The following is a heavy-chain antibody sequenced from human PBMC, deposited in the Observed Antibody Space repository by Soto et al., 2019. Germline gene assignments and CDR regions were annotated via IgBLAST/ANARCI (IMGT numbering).Heavy chain of an antibody. CDR2: ISSSGSTI. CDR3: ARDFIAAVASSADY. J-gene: IGHJ4*02. V-gene: IGHV3-11*01. Sequence: GGSLRLSCAASGFTFSDYYMSWIRQAPGKGLEWVSYISSSGSTIYYADSVKGRFTISRDNAKNSLYLQMNSLRAEDTAVYYCARDFIAAVASSADYWGQGTPVTVSS. CDR1: GFTFSDYY. D-gene: IGHD6-19*01.